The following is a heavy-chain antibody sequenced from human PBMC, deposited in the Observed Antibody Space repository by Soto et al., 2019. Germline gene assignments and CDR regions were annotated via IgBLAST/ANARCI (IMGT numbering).Heavy chain of an antibody. V-gene: IGHV3-23*01. CDR3: AKDRGDYEYYYYYGMDV. CDR2: ISGSGGST. D-gene: IGHD4-17*01. Sequence: EVQLLESGGGLVQPGGSLRLSCTASGFTFSSYAMSWVRQAPGKGLEWVSAISGSGGSTYYADSVKGRFTISRDNSKNTLYLQVNSLRAEDTAVYYCAKDRGDYEYYYYYGMDVWGQGTTVTVSS. CDR1: GFTFSSYA. J-gene: IGHJ6*02.